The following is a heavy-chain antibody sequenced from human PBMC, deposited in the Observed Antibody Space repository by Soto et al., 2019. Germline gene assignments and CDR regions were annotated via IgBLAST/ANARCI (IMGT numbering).Heavy chain of an antibody. CDR2: ISPYNGDT. CDR1: GYTFTNHG. Sequence: ASVKVSCEASGYTFTNHGISWVRQAPGEGLEWMGWISPYNGDTNNAQKFQGRVTMTTDTPTNTGFTELTRLTSDDTAVYYCARGGISSSEGLDYWGQGTLVTVSS. CDR3: ARGGISSSEGLDY. V-gene: IGHV1-18*01. J-gene: IGHJ4*02. D-gene: IGHD6-13*01.